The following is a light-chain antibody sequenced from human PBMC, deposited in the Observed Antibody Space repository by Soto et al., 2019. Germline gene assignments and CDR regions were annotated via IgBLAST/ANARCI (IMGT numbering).Light chain of an antibody. V-gene: IGKV3D-15*01. CDR2: GAS. CDR3: QQYNNRPLIT. J-gene: IGKJ4*01. CDR1: QSVSRN. Sequence: EIVRTQFPATLSVSPGERATLSCRASQSVSRNLAWYQQKPGQAPKLLIYGASTRATGIPARFSGSGSGTEFTLTISSLQSEDFAVYYCQQYNNRPLITFGGGTKVECK.